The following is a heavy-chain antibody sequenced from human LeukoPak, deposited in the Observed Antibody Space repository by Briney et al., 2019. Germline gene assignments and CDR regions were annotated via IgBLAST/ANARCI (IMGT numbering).Heavy chain of an antibody. J-gene: IGHJ5*02. CDR2: INRSGST. Sequence: KPSETLSLTCAVYGGSFSGYFWRWFRQPPGKGLEWIGEINRSGSTNYNSSLSLKSRVTISVDTSKNQFSLKLSSVTAADTVVYYCAVSAAALFDPGGQEPLVTVSS. V-gene: IGHV4-34*01. D-gene: IGHD6-13*01. CDR3: AVSAAALFDP. CDR1: GGSFSGYF.